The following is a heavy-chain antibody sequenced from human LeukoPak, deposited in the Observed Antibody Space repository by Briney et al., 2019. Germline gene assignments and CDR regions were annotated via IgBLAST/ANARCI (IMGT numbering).Heavy chain of an antibody. Sequence: GASVKVSCKASGGTFSSYAISWVRQAPGQGLEWMGGIIPIFGTANYAQKFQGRVTITADKSTSTAYMELSSLRSEDTAVYYCARAYYGDYVLVDYWGQGTLVTVSS. J-gene: IGHJ4*02. D-gene: IGHD4-17*01. CDR1: GGTFSSYA. V-gene: IGHV1-69*06. CDR3: ARAYYGDYVLVDY. CDR2: IIPIFGTA.